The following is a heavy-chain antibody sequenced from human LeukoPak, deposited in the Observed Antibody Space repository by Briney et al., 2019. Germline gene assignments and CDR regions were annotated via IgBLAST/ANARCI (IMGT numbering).Heavy chain of an antibody. CDR2: INTNTGNP. CDR3: ARVVLDYYDSSGSHLGY. V-gene: IGHV7-4-1*02. J-gene: IGHJ4*02. D-gene: IGHD3-22*01. Sequence: ASVKVSSKASGYTFTSYAMNWVRQAPGQGLEWMGWINTNTGNPTYAQGFTGRFVFSLDTSVSTAYLQISSLKAEDTAVYYCARVVLDYYDSSGSHLGYWGQGTLVTVSS. CDR1: GYTFTSYA.